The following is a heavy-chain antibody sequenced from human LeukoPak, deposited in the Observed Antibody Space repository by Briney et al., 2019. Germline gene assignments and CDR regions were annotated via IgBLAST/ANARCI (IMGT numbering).Heavy chain of an antibody. D-gene: IGHD3-10*01. CDR1: GFSFSSYE. Sequence: GGSLRLSCTASGFSFSSYEMNWVRQAPGKGLEWVSYISISSDSISYADSVKGRFTISRDNAKNSLYLQMDSLRAEDTAVYFCAREFYYGSGSPRLDYWGQGTLVTVSS. V-gene: IGHV3-48*03. CDR2: ISISSDSI. J-gene: IGHJ4*02. CDR3: AREFYYGSGSPRLDY.